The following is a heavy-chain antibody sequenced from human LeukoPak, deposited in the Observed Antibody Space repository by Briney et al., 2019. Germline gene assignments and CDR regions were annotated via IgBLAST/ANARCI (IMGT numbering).Heavy chain of an antibody. Sequence: SQTLSLTCAISGDSVSSNSAAWNWIRQSPSRGLEWLGRTYYRSKWYNDYAVSVKSRITINPDTSKNQFSLQLNSVTAADTAVYYCARGIMITFGGVRYFDLWGRGTLVTVSA. J-gene: IGHJ2*01. CDR2: TYYRSKWYN. CDR3: ARGIMITFGGVRYFDL. D-gene: IGHD3-16*01. CDR1: GDSVSSNSAA. V-gene: IGHV6-1*01.